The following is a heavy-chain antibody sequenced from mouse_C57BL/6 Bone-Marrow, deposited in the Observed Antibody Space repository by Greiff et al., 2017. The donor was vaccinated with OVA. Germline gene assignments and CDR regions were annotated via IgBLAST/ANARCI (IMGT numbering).Heavy chain of an antibody. Sequence: EVKVVESGGGLVKPGGSLKLSCAASGFTFSSYAMSWVRQTPEKRLEWVATISDGGSYTYYPDNVKGRFTISRDNAKNNLYLQMSHLKSEDTAMYYCARDPHYGSSPRYFDVWGTGTTVTVSS. CDR2: ISDGGSYT. J-gene: IGHJ1*03. CDR1: GFTFSSYA. CDR3: ARDPHYGSSPRYFDV. D-gene: IGHD1-1*01. V-gene: IGHV5-4*01.